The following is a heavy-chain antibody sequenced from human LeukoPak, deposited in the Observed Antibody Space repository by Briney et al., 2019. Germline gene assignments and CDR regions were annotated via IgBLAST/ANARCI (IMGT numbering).Heavy chain of an antibody. CDR2: ISYDGSNK. J-gene: IGHJ4*02. CDR3: AKEPLKGYYDSSGYYYDY. V-gene: IGHV3-30*18. Sequence: QAGGSLRLSCAASGFTFSSYGMYWVRQAPGKGLEWVAVISYDGSNKYYADSVKGRFTISRDNSKNTLYLQMNSLRAEDTAVYYCAKEPLKGYYDSSGYYYDYWGQGTLVTVSS. D-gene: IGHD3-22*01. CDR1: GFTFSSYG.